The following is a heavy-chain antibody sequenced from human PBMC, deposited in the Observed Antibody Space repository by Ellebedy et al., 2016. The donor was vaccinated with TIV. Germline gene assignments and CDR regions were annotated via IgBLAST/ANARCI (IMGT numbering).Heavy chain of an antibody. J-gene: IGHJ4*02. D-gene: IGHD1-14*01. Sequence: GESLKISCAASGFTFSAFAMAWVRQTPGKGLQCVSGIYGSGGGIFYSDSVKGRFTISRDNSKNTLYLQMNSLRAEDTAIYYCAKGRSGTYIHHAFDYWGQGTLVTVSS. CDR3: AKGRSGTYIHHAFDY. CDR2: IYGSGGGI. V-gene: IGHV3-23*01. CDR1: GFTFSAFA.